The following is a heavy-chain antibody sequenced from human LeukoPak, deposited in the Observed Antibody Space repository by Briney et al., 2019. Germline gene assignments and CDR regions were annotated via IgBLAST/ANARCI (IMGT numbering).Heavy chain of an antibody. CDR1: GYTFTSYG. J-gene: IGHJ4*02. CDR3: ARDHYYDSSGYYGRDY. V-gene: IGHV1-18*01. D-gene: IGHD3-22*01. CDR2: ISAYNGNT. Sequence: ASVKVSCKASGYTFTSYGISWVRQAPGQGLKWMGWISAYNGNTNYANSLQGRVTMTTDTSTTTAYMELRSLRSDDPAVYYCARDHYYDSSGYYGRDYWGQGTLVTVSS.